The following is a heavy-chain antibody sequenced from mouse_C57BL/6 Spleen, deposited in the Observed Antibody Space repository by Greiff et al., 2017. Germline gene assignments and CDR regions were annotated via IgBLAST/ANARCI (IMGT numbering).Heavy chain of an antibody. V-gene: IGHV5-16*01. CDR3: ARVIYYGYAMDY. Sequence: DVKLVESEGGLVQPGSSMKLSCTASGFTFSDYYMAWVRQVPEKGLEWVANINYDGSSTYYLDSLKSRFIISRDNAKNILYLQMSSLKSEDTATYYCARVIYYGYAMDYWGQGTSVTVSS. CDR2: INYDGSST. D-gene: IGHD1-1*01. CDR1: GFTFSDYY. J-gene: IGHJ4*01.